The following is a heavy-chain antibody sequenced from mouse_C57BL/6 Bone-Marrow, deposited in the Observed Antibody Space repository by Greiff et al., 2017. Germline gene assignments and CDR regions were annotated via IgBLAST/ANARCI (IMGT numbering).Heavy chain of an antibody. CDR1: GYTFTSYW. J-gene: IGHJ2*01. CDR3: ARSSYYSNWNYFDY. Sequence: QVQLQQPGPELVKPGASVKLSCKASGYTFTSYWMHWVKQRPGQGLEWIGNINPSNGGTNYTEKFKSKATLTVDKSSSTAYMQLSSLTSEDSAVYYCARSSYYSNWNYFDYWGQGTTRTVSA. CDR2: INPSNGGT. V-gene: IGHV1-53*01. D-gene: IGHD2-5*01.